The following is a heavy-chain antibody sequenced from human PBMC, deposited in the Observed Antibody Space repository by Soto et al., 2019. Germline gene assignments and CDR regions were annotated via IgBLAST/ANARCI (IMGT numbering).Heavy chain of an antibody. CDR3: AAEVDYYDSTADY. J-gene: IGHJ4*02. V-gene: IGHV1-58*01. Sequence: SVKVSCKASGFTFTSSAVQWVRQARGQRLEWIGWIVVGSGNTNYAQKFQERVTITRDMSTSTAYMELSSLRSEDTAVYYCAAEVDYYDSTADYWGQGTLVTVSS. CDR2: IVVGSGNT. CDR1: GFTFTSSA. D-gene: IGHD3-22*01.